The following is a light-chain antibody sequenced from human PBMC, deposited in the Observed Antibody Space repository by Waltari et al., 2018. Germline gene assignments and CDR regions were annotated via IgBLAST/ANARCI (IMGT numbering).Light chain of an antibody. CDR1: QSVGMS. Sequence: EIVLTQSPGTLSLSPGERATLSCRASQSVGMSLAWYQQKPGQAPRLLISDASKRATGSPERVSRSGYETDFSLTISRLGPEAFAVYYCQMYVRLPVTFGQGTKVEIK. CDR3: QMYVRLPVT. CDR2: DAS. J-gene: IGKJ1*01. V-gene: IGKV3-20*01.